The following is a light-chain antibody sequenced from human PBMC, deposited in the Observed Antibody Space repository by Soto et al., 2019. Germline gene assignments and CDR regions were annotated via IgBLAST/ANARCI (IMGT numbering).Light chain of an antibody. CDR3: QQYNNWPRT. CDR1: QSVNSN. V-gene: IGKV3-15*01. Sequence: EIVISHSRATLSVSPVERSTLSCMASQSVNSNLAWYQQKPGQAPRLLIYGVSTRATGIPARFSGSGSGTEFALTISSLQSEDFAVYYCQQYNNWPRTFGRGTKVDIK. CDR2: GVS. J-gene: IGKJ1*01.